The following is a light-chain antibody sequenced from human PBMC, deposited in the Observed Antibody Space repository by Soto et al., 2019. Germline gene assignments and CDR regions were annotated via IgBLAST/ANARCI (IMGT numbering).Light chain of an antibody. CDR2: AAS. Sequence: DIQMTQSPSSLSASVGDRVIITCRASQSISTYLNWYQHKPGNAPKLLISAASTLQRGVPSRLSGSGSGSDFTLTISSLQPEDFATYFCQQSYNPPYTFGQVTKLEI. J-gene: IGKJ2*01. CDR3: QQSYNPPYT. V-gene: IGKV1-39*01. CDR1: QSISTY.